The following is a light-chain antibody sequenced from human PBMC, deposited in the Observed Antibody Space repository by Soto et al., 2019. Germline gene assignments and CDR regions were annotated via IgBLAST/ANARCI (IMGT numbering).Light chain of an antibody. CDR3: CSYAGSSTLYV. CDR1: SSDIGTYNL. J-gene: IGLJ1*01. Sequence: QSVLTQPASVSESPGQSITISCTGTSSDIGTYNLVSWYQQHPRKAPKLMIYEVNKRPSGVSDRFSGSKSGNTASLTISGLQAEDEANYYCCSYAGSSTLYVSGPGTKVPVL. CDR2: EVN. V-gene: IGLV2-23*02.